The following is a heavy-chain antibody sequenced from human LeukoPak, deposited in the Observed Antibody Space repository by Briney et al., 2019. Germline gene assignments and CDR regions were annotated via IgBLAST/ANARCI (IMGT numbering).Heavy chain of an antibody. CDR2: IYYSGST. CDR1: GGSISSSSYY. J-gene: IGHJ4*02. CDR3: ARLVCSSTSCYTGIFDY. Sequence: SETLSLTCTVSGGSISSSSYYWGWIRQPPGKGLEWIGSIYYSGSTYYNPSLKSRVTISVGTSKNQFSLKLSSVTAADTAVYYCARLVCSSTSCYTGIFDYWGQGTLVTVSS. D-gene: IGHD2-2*02. V-gene: IGHV4-39*01.